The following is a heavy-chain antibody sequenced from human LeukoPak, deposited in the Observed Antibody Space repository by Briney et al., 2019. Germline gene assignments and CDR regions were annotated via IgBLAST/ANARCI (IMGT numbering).Heavy chain of an antibody. Sequence: GGSLRLSCAASGFTFDDYGMSWVRQAPGKGLEWVSAISGNGGYTYYADSVKGRFTISRDNSKNTLYLQMNSLRAEDTAIYYCAGHRYCSSTACLPGVWGKGTTVTISS. CDR1: GFTFDDYG. CDR2: ISGNGGYT. D-gene: IGHD2-2*01. CDR3: AGHRYCSSTACLPGV. V-gene: IGHV3-23*01. J-gene: IGHJ6*04.